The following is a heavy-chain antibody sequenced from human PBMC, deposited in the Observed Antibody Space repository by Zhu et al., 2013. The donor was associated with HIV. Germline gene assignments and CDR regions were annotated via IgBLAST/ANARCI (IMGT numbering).Heavy chain of an antibody. CDR3: ARDRWSISVVTASDS. CDR1: NYSITSGYF. V-gene: IGHV4-38-2*02. Sequence: QVQLQESGPGLVKPSETLSLTCTVSNYSITSGYFWGWNRQPPGKGLEWIGSIYHSGNTYYNSALKSRVTISVDTSKNQFSLKLTSVTAADTAVYYCARDRWSISVVTASDSWGQGTLVTVSS. J-gene: IGHJ5*01. CDR2: IYHSGNT. D-gene: IGHD2-21*02.